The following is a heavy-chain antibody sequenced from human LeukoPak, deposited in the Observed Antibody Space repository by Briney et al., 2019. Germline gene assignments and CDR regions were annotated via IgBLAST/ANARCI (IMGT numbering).Heavy chain of an antibody. CDR1: GFTFDDYA. Sequence: PGGSLRLSCAASGFTFDDYAMHWVRQAPGKGLEWVSLISGDDDSTYYADSVKGRFTISRDNSRNSLYLQMNSLRTEDTALYYCAKDLGPSGAAWFDPWGQGTLVTVSS. J-gene: IGHJ5*02. V-gene: IGHV3-43*02. CDR2: ISGDDDST. CDR3: AKDLGPSGAAWFDP. D-gene: IGHD4-17*01.